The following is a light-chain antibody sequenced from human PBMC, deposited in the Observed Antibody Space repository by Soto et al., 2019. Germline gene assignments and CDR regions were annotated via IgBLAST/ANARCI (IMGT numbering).Light chain of an antibody. CDR2: GAS. CDR1: QSISSN. V-gene: IGKV3-15*01. Sequence: EIVLPPSPATLSVSPGARATLSGRASQSISSNLAWYQQKPGQSPRLLIYGASSRATGVPVRFSGSGSGVAFTLTISGLQSEDFAVYYCQQYNSWPITFGQGTRLEIK. J-gene: IGKJ5*01. CDR3: QQYNSWPIT.